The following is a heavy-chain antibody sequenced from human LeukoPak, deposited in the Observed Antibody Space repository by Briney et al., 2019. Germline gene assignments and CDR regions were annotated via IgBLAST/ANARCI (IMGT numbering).Heavy chain of an antibody. CDR3: TTVVGYNWNRRFDY. CDR2: ISSSSSYI. Sequence: GGSLRLSCAASGFTFSSYNMNWVRQAPGKGLEWVSSISSSSSYIYYADSVKGRFTISRDNAKNSLYLQMNSLKTEDTAVYYCTTVVGYNWNRRFDYWGQGTLVTVSS. J-gene: IGHJ4*02. D-gene: IGHD1/OR15-1a*01. CDR1: GFTFSSYN. V-gene: IGHV3-21*03.